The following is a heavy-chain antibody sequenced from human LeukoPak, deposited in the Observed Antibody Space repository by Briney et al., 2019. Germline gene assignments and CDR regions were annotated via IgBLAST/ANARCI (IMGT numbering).Heavy chain of an antibody. V-gene: IGHV5-51*01. D-gene: IGHD6-19*01. CDR3: SRRGIAVAGTPAEYFQH. Sequence: GESLKISCEGSAYSFTSYWIGCVRQMPGQGLEWMGSIYPGDSDTRYSPSFQGQVTISADKSSSTAYLQWSSLKASDTAMYYCSRRGIAVAGTPAEYFQHWGQGTQVIVSS. CDR1: AYSFTSYW. CDR2: IYPGDSDT. J-gene: IGHJ1*01.